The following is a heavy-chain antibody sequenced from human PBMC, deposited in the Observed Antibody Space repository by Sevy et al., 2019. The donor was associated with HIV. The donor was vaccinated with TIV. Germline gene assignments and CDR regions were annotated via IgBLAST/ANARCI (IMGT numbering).Heavy chain of an antibody. CDR2: VNHSGST. CDR1: GGSFSGYF. V-gene: IGHV4-34*01. J-gene: IGHJ6*02. CDR3: AREGGDYDILTGYSPRYGMDV. Sequence: SETLSLTCVVYGGSFSGYFWSWIRQPPGKGLEWIGEVNHSGSTNYSPSLKSRVTISVETSKNQFSLKLSSVTAADTAVYYCAREGGDYDILTGYSPRYGMDVWGQGTTVTVSS. D-gene: IGHD3-9*01.